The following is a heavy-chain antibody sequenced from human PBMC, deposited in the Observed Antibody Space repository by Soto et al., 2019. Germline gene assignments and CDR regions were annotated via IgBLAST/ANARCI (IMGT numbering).Heavy chain of an antibody. Sequence: GASVKVSCKASGYTFTGYYMHWVRQAPGQGLEWMGWINPNSGGTNYAQKFQGWVTMTRDTSISTAYMELSRLRSDDTAVYYCARAGGSRKYYYYGMDVWGQGTTVTVSS. D-gene: IGHD3-10*01. V-gene: IGHV1-2*04. CDR3: ARAGGSRKYYYYGMDV. CDR2: INPNSGGT. J-gene: IGHJ6*02. CDR1: GYTFTGYY.